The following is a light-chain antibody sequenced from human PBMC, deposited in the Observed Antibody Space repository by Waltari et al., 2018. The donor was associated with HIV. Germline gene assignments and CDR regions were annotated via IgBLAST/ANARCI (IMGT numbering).Light chain of an antibody. CDR2: NAS. V-gene: IGKV1-5*03. CDR1: QSISTW. J-gene: IGKJ4*01. Sequence: DIQMTQSPSTLSASVGDGVTITCRASQSISTWLAWYQHKAGKAPKLRIYNASSLESDVPSRFSGSGSGTEFTLTISSLQPDDSATYYCPQYTIYSTFGGGTKVEI. CDR3: PQYTIYST.